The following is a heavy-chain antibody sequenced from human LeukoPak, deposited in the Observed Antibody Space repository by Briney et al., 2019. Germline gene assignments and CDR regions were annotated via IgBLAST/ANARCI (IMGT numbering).Heavy chain of an antibody. V-gene: IGHV4-59*01. CDR2: IYYSGST. CDR1: GGSISSYY. Sequence: MPSETLSLTCTVSGGSISSYYWSWIRQPPGKGLEWIGYIYYSGSTNYNPSLKSRVTISVDTSKNQFSLKLSSVAAADTAVYYCARVSPKWELGYWGQGTLVTVSS. D-gene: IGHD1-26*01. CDR3: ARVSPKWELGY. J-gene: IGHJ4*02.